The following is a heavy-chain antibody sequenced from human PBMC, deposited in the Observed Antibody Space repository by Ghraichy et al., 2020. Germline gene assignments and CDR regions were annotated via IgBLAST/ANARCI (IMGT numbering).Heavy chain of an antibody. CDR3: RVVSSDFDY. D-gene: IGHD3-3*01. V-gene: IGHV4-39*01. CDR2: IHYSGST. Sequence: ESLNISCTVSSGSISSSSYYWGWIGQPPGEGLEWIGSIHYSGSTYYNPSLTSRVTISVDTSKNQFSLNLRSVTAADTAVYYCRVVSSDFDYWGQGTLVIVSS. CDR1: SGSISSSSYY. J-gene: IGHJ4*02.